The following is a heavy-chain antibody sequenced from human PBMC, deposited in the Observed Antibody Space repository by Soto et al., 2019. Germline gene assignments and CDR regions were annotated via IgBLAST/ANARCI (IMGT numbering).Heavy chain of an antibody. Sequence: QVQLQESGPGLVKPSETLSLTCTVSGGSISSYYWSWIRQPPGKGLEWIGYIYYSGSTNYNPSLKGRSTISVDTSKNQSPRKLSSVPDADAAVYYGAGDPGGTPDYWGQETLVTVPS. J-gene: IGHJ4*02. V-gene: IGHV4-59*01. CDR3: AGDPGGTPDY. CDR1: GGSISSYY. CDR2: IYYSGST. D-gene: IGHD1-1*01.